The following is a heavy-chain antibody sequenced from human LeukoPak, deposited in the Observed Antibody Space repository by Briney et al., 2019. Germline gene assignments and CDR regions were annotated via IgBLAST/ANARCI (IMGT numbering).Heavy chain of an antibody. CDR1: GFTFSSYA. Sequence: GGSLRLSCAASGFTFSSYAMTWVRQAPGKGLEWVSGISSSGGTTYHADSVKGRFTISRDNSKNTLYLQMNSLRAEDTAVYYCVRKASYYDSSEDGYFDLWGRGNLVTVSS. J-gene: IGHJ2*01. V-gene: IGHV3-23*01. CDR2: ISSSGGTT. D-gene: IGHD3-22*01. CDR3: VRKASYYDSSEDGYFDL.